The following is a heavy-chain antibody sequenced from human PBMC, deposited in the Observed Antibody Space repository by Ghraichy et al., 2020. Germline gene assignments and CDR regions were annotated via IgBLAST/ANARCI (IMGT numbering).Heavy chain of an antibody. CDR1: GYSFTSYW. Sequence: GESLNISCKGSGYSFTSYWIGWVRQMPGKGLEWMGIIYPGDSDTRYSPSFQGQVTISADKSISTAYLQWSSLKASDTAMYYCASGSSHLTYCGGDCSDYFDYWGQGTLVTVSS. D-gene: IGHD2-21*01. CDR2: IYPGDSDT. V-gene: IGHV5-51*01. J-gene: IGHJ4*02. CDR3: ASGSSHLTYCGGDCSDYFDY.